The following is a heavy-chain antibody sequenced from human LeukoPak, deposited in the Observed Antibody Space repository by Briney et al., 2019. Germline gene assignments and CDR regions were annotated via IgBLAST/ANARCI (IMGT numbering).Heavy chain of an antibody. V-gene: IGHV1-69*04. CDR2: IIPIFGIA. CDR1: GGTFSSYA. J-gene: IGHJ4*02. D-gene: IGHD2-15*01. Sequence: GASVKVSSKASGGTFSSYAISWVRQAPGQGLEWMGRIIPIFGIANYAQKFQGRVTITADKSTSTAYMELSSLRSEDTAVYYCARGGVGYCSGGSCSPTTLNDYWGQGTLVTVSS. CDR3: ARGGVGYCSGGSCSPTTLNDY.